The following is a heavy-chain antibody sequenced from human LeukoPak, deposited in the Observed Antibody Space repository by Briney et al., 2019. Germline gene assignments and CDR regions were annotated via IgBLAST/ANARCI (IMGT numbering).Heavy chain of an antibody. D-gene: IGHD4-23*01. V-gene: IGHV3-74*01. CDR3: ARGRPHGNDY. Sequence: GGSLRLSCAASGFTFSSYWMNWVRQAPGKGLVWVSRTASDGSSTTYADSVKGRFSISRDNAKNTLYLQMNSLRVDDTAVYYCARGRPHGNDYWGQGTLVTVSS. CDR2: TASDGSST. CDR1: GFTFSSYW. J-gene: IGHJ4*02.